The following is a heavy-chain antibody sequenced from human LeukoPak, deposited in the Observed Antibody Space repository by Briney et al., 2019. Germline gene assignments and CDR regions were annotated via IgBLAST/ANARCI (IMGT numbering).Heavy chain of an antibody. J-gene: IGHJ4*02. CDR3: ARAENDFWSGYYFDY. CDR1: GGSISSGSYY. Sequence: SETLSLTCTVSGGSISSGSYYWSWIRQPAGKGLEWIGRSYTSGSTNYNPSLKSRVTISVDTSKNQFSLKLSSVTAADTAVYYCARAENDFWSGYYFDYWGQGTLVTVSS. CDR2: SYTSGST. D-gene: IGHD3-3*01. V-gene: IGHV4-61*02.